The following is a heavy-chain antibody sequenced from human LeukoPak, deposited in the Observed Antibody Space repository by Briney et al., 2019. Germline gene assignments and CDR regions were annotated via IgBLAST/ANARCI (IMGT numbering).Heavy chain of an antibody. D-gene: IGHD3-10*01. CDR2: IKSKTDGGTT. Sequence: PGGSLRLSWAASGFTFSNAWMSWVRQAPGKGLEWVGRIKSKTDGGTTDYAAPVKGRFTISRDDSKNTLYLQMNSLKTEDTAVYYCTRLSYYGSGNPWGQGTLVTVSS. CDR3: TRLSYYGSGNP. J-gene: IGHJ5*02. CDR1: GFTFSNAW. V-gene: IGHV3-15*01.